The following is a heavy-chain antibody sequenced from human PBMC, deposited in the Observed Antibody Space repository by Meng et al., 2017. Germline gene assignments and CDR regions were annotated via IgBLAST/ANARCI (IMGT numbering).Heavy chain of an antibody. Sequence: KVSCKGSGYSFTSYWIGWVRQMPGKGLEWMGIIYPGDSDTRYSPSVQGQVTISADKSISTAYLQWSSLEASDTAMYYCARLRDIVATMGGDDAFDIWGQGTMVTVSS. CDR2: IYPGDSDT. CDR1: GYSFTSYW. D-gene: IGHD5-12*01. V-gene: IGHV5-51*01. CDR3: ARLRDIVATMGGDDAFDI. J-gene: IGHJ3*02.